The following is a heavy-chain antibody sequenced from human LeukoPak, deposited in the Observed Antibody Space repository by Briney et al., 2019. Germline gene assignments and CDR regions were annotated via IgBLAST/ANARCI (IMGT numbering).Heavy chain of an antibody. CDR2: INPSGGTT. CDR1: GYTVTTYY. V-gene: IGHV1-46*01. CDR3: ARSHSNGWCDY. Sequence: ASVKVSCKASGYTVTTYYMHWVRQAPGQGLEWMGIINPSGGTTNYAQKFQGRATVTRDTSTSTVYMELSSLRCEDTAVYYCARSHSNGWCDYWGQGTLVTVSS. J-gene: IGHJ4*02. D-gene: IGHD6-19*01.